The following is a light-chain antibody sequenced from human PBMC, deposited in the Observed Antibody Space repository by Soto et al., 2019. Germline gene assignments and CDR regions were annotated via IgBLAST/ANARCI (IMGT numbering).Light chain of an antibody. Sequence: QPASVSGSPGQSITISCTGTSSDVESYNLVSWYQQHPGKAPRLMIYEASKRPSGVSNRFSGSESDNTASLTISGLQAEDEADYYCCSYTGRPIFVLFGGGTQLTVL. V-gene: IGLV2-23*01. CDR2: EAS. J-gene: IGLJ2*01. CDR1: SSDVESYNL. CDR3: CSYTGRPIFVL.